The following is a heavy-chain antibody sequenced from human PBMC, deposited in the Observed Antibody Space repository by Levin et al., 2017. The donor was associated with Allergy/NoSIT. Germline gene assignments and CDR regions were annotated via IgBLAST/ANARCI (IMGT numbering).Heavy chain of an antibody. CDR3: ARDRGDYVEYNWFDP. CDR2: INPNSGGT. D-gene: IGHD4-17*01. Sequence: ASVKVSCKASGYTYSGHYIHWVRQAPGLGLEWMGWINPNSGGTNYAEKFQGRVTMTRDTSINTAYMDLSGLRSDDTAVYYCARDRGDYVEYNWFDPWGQGTLVTVSS. J-gene: IGHJ5*02. V-gene: IGHV1-2*02. CDR1: GYTYSGHY.